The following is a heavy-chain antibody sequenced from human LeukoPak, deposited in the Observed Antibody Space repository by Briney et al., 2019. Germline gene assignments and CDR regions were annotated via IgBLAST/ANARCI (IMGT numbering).Heavy chain of an antibody. V-gene: IGHV1-24*01. J-gene: IGHJ6*02. CDR1: GYTLTELS. D-gene: IGHD3-9*01. Sequence: ASVKVSCKVSGYTLTELSMHWVRQAPGKGLEWMGGFDPEDGETIYAQKFQGRVTMTEDTSTDTAYMELSSLRSEDTAVYYCATPGNFDWLKGMDVWGQGTTVTVSS. CDR3: ATPGNFDWLKGMDV. CDR2: FDPEDGET.